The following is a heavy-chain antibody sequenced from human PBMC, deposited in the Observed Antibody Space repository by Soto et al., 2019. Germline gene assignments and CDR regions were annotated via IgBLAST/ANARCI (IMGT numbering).Heavy chain of an antibody. V-gene: IGHV4-39*01. CDR2: IYYSGST. D-gene: IGHD5-18*01. J-gene: IGHJ6*02. Sequence: PSETLSLTCIVSGGSISSSSYYWGWIRQPPGKGLEWIGSIYYSGSTYYNPSLKSRVTISVDTSKNQFSLKLSSVTAADTAVYYCAVGGDTAMDFGGDYYYYGMDVWGQGTTVTVSS. CDR1: GGSISSSSYY. CDR3: AVGGDTAMDFGGDYYYYGMDV.